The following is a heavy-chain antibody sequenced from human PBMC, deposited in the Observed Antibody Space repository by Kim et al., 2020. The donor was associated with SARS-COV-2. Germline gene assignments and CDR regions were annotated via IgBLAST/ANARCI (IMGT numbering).Heavy chain of an antibody. CDR1: GFTFRSYA. CDR2: ITGGGGNT. J-gene: IGHJ4*02. V-gene: IGHV3-23*01. CDR3: AKSRPGGATTGPPHFGY. D-gene: IGHD1-26*01. Sequence: GGSLRLSCAASGFTFRSYAMSWVRQAPGKGLEWVSTITGGGGNTYYTASAKGRFTISRDNSKNTLYLQMSSLRAEDTALYYCAKSRPGGATTGPPHFGYWGQGTLGTVSS.